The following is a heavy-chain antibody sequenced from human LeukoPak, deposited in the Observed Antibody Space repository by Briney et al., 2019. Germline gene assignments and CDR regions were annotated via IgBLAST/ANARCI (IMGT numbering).Heavy chain of an antibody. Sequence: ASVKVSCKASGYTFTTYDINWVRQATGQGLEWMGWMNPNSGNTGYAQKFQGRVTITRSTSISTAYMELSSLRSEDTAVYYCARGLEYTSPTGTYYYYMDVWGKGTAVTVSS. J-gene: IGHJ6*03. CDR2: MNPNSGNT. D-gene: IGHD6-6*01. CDR1: GYTFTTYD. CDR3: ARGLEYTSPTGTYYYYMDV. V-gene: IGHV1-8*03.